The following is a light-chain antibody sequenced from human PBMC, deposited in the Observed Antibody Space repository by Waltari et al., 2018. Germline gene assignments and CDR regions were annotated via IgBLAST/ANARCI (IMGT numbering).Light chain of an antibody. J-gene: IGKJ1*01. V-gene: IGKV3-15*01. CDR1: KSISSN. Sequence: EIVMTQSPATLSVSQGEGATRSCRASKSISSNLAWSQQRPGQAPRLLILATSTRATGVPARFRGSGSGTEFTLTISSMQSEDFAIYYCHQYNNWPPWTFGQGTKVEIK. CDR2: ATS. CDR3: HQYNNWPPWT.